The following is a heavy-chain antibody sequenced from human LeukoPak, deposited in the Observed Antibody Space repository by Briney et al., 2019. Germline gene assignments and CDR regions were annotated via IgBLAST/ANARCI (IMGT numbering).Heavy chain of an antibody. CDR2: IWYDGSNK. CDR1: GFTFSSYG. V-gene: IGHV3-33*06. CDR3: AKDRRGDFFYHMDV. D-gene: IGHD3-3*01. J-gene: IGHJ6*03. Sequence: PGRSLRLSCAASGFTFSSYGMHWVRQAPGKGLEWVAVIWYDGSNKYYADSVKGRFIISRDNSKNTLYLQMNSLRAEDTAVYYCAKDRRGDFFYHMDVWGKGTTVTVSS.